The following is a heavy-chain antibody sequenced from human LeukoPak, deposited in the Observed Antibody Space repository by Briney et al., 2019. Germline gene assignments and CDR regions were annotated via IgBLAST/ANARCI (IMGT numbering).Heavy chain of an antibody. V-gene: IGHV4-38-2*02. J-gene: IGHJ6*03. Sequence: SETLSLTCIVSGYSISSGYYWGWIRQPPGKGLEWIGTIYRSGSTYSNPSLRGRVTISVDASKNQFSLKLSSVTAADTAVYYCARTGAGYYYYYMDVWGKGTTVTVSS. D-gene: IGHD1-26*01. CDR2: IYRSGST. CDR1: GYSISSGYY. CDR3: ARTGAGYYYYYMDV.